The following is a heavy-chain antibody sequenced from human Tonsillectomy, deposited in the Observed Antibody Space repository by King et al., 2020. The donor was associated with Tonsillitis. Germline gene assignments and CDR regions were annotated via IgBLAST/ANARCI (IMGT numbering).Heavy chain of an antibody. V-gene: IGHV3-48*01. CDR2: ISGSGSEM. CDR1: GFTFSDHS. J-gene: IGHJ4*02. Sequence: VQSGGSLRLSCAASGFTFSDHSMNWVRQAPGKGLEWISYISGSGSEMFYPDSVKGRFTISRDNPKNSVYLQMNNLRGEDTAVYYCARGTDISSFVSDYWGQGILVTVSS. CDR3: ARGTDISSFVSDY. D-gene: IGHD6-6*01.